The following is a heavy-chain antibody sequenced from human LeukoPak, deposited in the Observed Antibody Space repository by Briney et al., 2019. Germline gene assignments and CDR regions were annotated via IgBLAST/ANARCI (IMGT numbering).Heavy chain of an antibody. CDR2: IEESGSVK. CDR1: GFNFSYFW. J-gene: IGHJ4*02. CDR3: ARGWGEKGRCRGGTCNNPQFDY. V-gene: IGHV3-7*01. D-gene: IGHD2-15*01. Sequence: PGGSLRLSCAASGFNFSYFWMTWVRQSPGPGLEWLANIEESGSVKYYVDSAKGRFTISRDNADDLVYLQMNSLRVEDTAVYYCARGWGEKGRCRGGTCNNPQFDYWGQGILVTVSS.